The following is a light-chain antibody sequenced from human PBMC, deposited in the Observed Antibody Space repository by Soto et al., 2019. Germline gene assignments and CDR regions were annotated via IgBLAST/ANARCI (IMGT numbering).Light chain of an antibody. Sequence: EIVLKQSPGTLSLSPGERATLSFRASQSVSSSYLAWYQQKPGQAPRLLIYGASSRATGIPDRFSGSGSGTDFTLTISRLEPEDFAVYYCQQYGSSPPYTFGQGTKLEIK. CDR3: QQYGSSPPYT. J-gene: IGKJ2*01. V-gene: IGKV3-20*01. CDR1: QSVSSSY. CDR2: GAS.